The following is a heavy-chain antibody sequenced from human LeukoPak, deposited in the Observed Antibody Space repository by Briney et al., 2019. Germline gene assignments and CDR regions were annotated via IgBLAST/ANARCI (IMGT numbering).Heavy chain of an antibody. V-gene: IGHV3-21*01. CDR3: TRTTRGGDAFDI. Sequence: PGGSLRLSCAASGFTFSRYWMSWVRQAPGKGLEWVSSISSSSSYIYYADSVKGRFTISRDNAKNSLYLQMNSLRAEDTAVYYCTRTTRGGDAFDIWGQGTMVTVSS. J-gene: IGHJ3*02. D-gene: IGHD1-1*01. CDR1: GFTFSRYW. CDR2: ISSSSSYI.